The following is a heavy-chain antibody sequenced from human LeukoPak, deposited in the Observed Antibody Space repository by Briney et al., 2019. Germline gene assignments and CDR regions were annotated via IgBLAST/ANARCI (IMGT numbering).Heavy chain of an antibody. CDR2: ISSSGGYI. CDR3: PMNTITFGAVIAKGGYYFGH. J-gene: IGHJ4*02. Sequence: PGGSLRLSCAASGFIFSSYAMSWVRQAPGKGLEWVSGISSSGGYIYYADSVKGRFTISRDNAKNSLYLQMNSLRAEDTAVYYCPMNTITFGAVIAKGGYYFGHWGQGTLVTVSS. V-gene: IGHV3-21*01. D-gene: IGHD3-16*02. CDR1: GFIFSSYA.